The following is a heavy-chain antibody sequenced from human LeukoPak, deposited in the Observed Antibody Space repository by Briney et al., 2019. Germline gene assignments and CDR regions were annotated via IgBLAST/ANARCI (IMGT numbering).Heavy chain of an antibody. Sequence: ASVKVSCKASGYTFTSYYMHWVRQAPGQGLEWMGWINPNSGGTSYAQKFQGRVTMTRDTSISTAYMELSRLRSDDTAVYYCARAYSGYSEIDYWGQGTLVTVSS. CDR1: GYTFTSYY. CDR2: INPNSGGT. V-gene: IGHV1-2*02. J-gene: IGHJ4*02. CDR3: ARAYSGYSEIDY. D-gene: IGHD5-12*01.